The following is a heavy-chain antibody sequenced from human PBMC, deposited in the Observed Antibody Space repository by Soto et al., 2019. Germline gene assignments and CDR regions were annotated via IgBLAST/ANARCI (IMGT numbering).Heavy chain of an antibody. Sequence: GGSLRLSCAASGFTLSSYGMHWVRQAPGKGLEWVAVIWYDGSNKYYADSVKGRFTISRDNSKNTLYLQMNSLRAEDTAVYYCARDRVVLLWFGTTDYYYGMDVWGQGTTVTVSS. D-gene: IGHD3-10*01. V-gene: IGHV3-33*08. CDR2: IWYDGSNK. CDR1: GFTLSSYG. CDR3: ARDRVVLLWFGTTDYYYGMDV. J-gene: IGHJ6*02.